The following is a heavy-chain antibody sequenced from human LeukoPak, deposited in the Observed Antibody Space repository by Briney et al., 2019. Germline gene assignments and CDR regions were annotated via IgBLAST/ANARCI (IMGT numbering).Heavy chain of an antibody. D-gene: IGHD1-14*01. CDR1: GFTFSSYA. V-gene: IGHV3-30-3*01. CDR3: ARRSTGLDY. Sequence: PGRSLRLSCAASGFTFSSYAMHWVRQAPGKGLEWVAVISYDGSNKYYADSVKGRFTISRDNSKNTLYLQMNSLRAEDTAVYYCARRSTGLDYWGQGTLVTVSS. CDR2: ISYDGSNK. J-gene: IGHJ4*02.